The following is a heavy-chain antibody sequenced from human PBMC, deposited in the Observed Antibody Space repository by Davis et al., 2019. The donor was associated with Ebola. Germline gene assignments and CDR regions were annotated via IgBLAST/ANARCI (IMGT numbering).Heavy chain of an antibody. V-gene: IGHV1-69*04. CDR2: IIPILGIA. D-gene: IGHD4-17*01. CDR1: GGTFSSYA. Sequence: SVKVSCQSSGGTFSSYAISWVRQAPGQGLEWMGRIIPILGIANYAQKFQGRVTITADKSTSTAYMELSSLRSEDTAVYYCARSGYGDYVGGGYWGQGTLVTVSS. CDR3: ARSGYGDYVGGGY. J-gene: IGHJ4*02.